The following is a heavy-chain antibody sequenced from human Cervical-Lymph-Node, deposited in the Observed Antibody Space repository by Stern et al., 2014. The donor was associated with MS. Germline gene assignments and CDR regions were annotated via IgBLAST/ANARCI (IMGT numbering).Heavy chain of an antibody. D-gene: IGHD1-1*01. CDR1: AGSLSSYY. V-gene: IGHV4-59*01. CDR3: ARAPYDFTNWYGLDV. J-gene: IGHJ6*02. CDR2: MYFSGRS. Sequence: QLQLQESGPGLVKPSETLSLTCTVSAGSLSSYYWTWIRQPPGKDLEWVCHMYFSGRSNYNPSLKSRVTISVDMSKNQFSLRLSSVTAADTAVYYCARAPYDFTNWYGLDVWGQGTTVTVSS.